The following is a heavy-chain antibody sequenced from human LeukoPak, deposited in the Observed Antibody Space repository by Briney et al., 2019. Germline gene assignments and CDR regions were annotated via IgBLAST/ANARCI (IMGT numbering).Heavy chain of an antibody. J-gene: IGHJ4*02. CDR1: GGSISSSSYY. Sequence: SETLSLTCTVSGGSISSSSYYWGWIRQPPGKELERIGSIYSGGSSYYNPSLKSRVTISVDRSKNQFSLKLSSVTAADTAVYYCARLVWFGEFTFDYWGQGTLVTVSS. CDR3: ARLVWFGEFTFDY. CDR2: IYSGGSS. V-gene: IGHV4-39*07. D-gene: IGHD3-10*01.